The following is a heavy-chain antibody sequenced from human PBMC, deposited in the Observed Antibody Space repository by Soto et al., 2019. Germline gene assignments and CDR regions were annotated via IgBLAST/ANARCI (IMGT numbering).Heavy chain of an antibody. CDR2: ISSSSSTI. V-gene: IGHV3-48*02. CDR3: ARPESYPTTAFDI. Sequence: GGSLRLSCAASGFTFSSYSMNWVRQAPGKGLEWVSYISSSSSTIYYADPVKGRFTISRDNAKNSLYLQMNSLRDEDTAVYYCARPESYPTTAFDIWGQGTMVTVSS. J-gene: IGHJ3*02. CDR1: GFTFSSYS. D-gene: IGHD4-17*01.